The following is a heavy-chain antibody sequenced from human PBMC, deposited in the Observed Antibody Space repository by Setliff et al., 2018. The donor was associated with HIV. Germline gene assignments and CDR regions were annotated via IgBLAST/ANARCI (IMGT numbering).Heavy chain of an antibody. V-gene: IGHV1-69*13. CDR3: ARARRSSMVRGTYFDY. CDR2: IIPIFGTA. CDR1: GGTFSSYA. J-gene: IGHJ4*02. D-gene: IGHD3-10*01. Sequence: SVKVSCKASGGTFSSYAISWVRQAPGQGLEWMGGIIPIFGTANYAQKFQGRVTITADESTSTAYLALSSLRSEDTAVYYCARARRSSMVRGTYFDYWGQGTLVTVSS.